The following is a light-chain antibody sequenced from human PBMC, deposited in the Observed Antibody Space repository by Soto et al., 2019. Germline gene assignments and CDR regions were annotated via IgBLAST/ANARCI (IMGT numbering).Light chain of an antibody. Sequence: DIVMTQSPDSLAVSLGERATINCKSSQSVFYSSNNKNYLAWYQQKPGQPPKLLIYWASTRESGVPDRFSGSGSGTDFTLTNSSLQAEDVAVYYCQQYYRPWTFGQGTKVEIK. CDR2: WAS. V-gene: IGKV4-1*01. J-gene: IGKJ1*01. CDR3: QQYYRPWT. CDR1: QSVFYSSNNKNY.